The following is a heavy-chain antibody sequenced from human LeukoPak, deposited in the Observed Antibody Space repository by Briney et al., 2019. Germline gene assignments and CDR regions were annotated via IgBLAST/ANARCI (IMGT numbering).Heavy chain of an antibody. CDR2: IYYSGST. CDR3: AREAVGVSGYENFDY. J-gene: IGHJ4*02. Sequence: PSETLSLTCAVSGGSISSGNYYWSWIRQPPGKGLEWIGYIYYSGSTYYNPSLKSRVTILVDTSKNQFSLNLSSMTAADTAVYYCAREAVGVSGYENFDYWGQGTLVTVSS. V-gene: IGHV4-30-4*01. CDR1: GGSISSGNYY. D-gene: IGHD5-12*01.